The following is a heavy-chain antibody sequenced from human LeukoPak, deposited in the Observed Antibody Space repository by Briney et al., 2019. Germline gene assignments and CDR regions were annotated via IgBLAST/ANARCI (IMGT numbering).Heavy chain of an antibody. D-gene: IGHD4-17*01. J-gene: IGHJ4*02. CDR3: ARNLELSTVRYYFDY. CDR2: IIPIFGTA. V-gene: IGHV1-69*05. CDR1: GGTFSSYA. Sequence: SVKVSCKASGGTFSSYAISWVRQAPGQGLEWMGGIIPIFGTANYAQKFQGRVTITTDESTSTAYMELSSLRSEDTAVYYCARNLELSTVRYYFDYWGQGTLVTVSS.